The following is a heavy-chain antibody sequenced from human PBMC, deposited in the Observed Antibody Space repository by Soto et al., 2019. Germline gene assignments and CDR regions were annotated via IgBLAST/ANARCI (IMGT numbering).Heavy chain of an antibody. CDR3: AKVATYYDILTGY. Sequence: PGGSLRLSCAASGFTLSSYGMHWVRQAPGKALEWVAVISYDGSNKYYADSVKGRFTISRDNSKNTLYLQMNSLRAEDTAVYYCAKVATYYDILTGYW. CDR1: GFTLSSYG. J-gene: IGHJ4*01. D-gene: IGHD3-9*01. V-gene: IGHV3-30*18. CDR2: ISYDGSNK.